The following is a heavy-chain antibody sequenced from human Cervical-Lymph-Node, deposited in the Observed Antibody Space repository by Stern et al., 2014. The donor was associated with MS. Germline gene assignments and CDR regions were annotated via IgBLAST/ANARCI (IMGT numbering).Heavy chain of an antibody. CDR2: IWFDGSNA. Sequence: VQLVESGGGVVQPGRSQRLSCAASGFTFSNYGMPWARQAPGKGLEWVAFIWFDGSNAYYSDSVKGRFTISRDNSKSTLYLQMNSLRAEDTAVYYCARALQLKSGHNWFDPWGQGTLVTVSS. CDR1: GFTFSNYG. J-gene: IGHJ5*02. V-gene: IGHV3-33*01. CDR3: ARALQLKSGHNWFDP. D-gene: IGHD6-13*01.